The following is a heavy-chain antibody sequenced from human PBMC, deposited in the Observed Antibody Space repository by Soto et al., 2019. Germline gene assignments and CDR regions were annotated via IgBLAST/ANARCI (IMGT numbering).Heavy chain of an antibody. D-gene: IGHD1-7*01. Sequence: EVQLVESGGDLVQPGRSLRLSCAASGFLVSSNYMSWARQAPGKGLEWVSVIYSGSNTHYADSVEGRFTISRDNSKNTLYLLMTSLRAEATAVYYCARGYRVEGTYGAGAFFEYRGQGPLVTVSS. CDR2: IYSGSNT. J-gene: IGHJ4*02. CDR3: ARGYRVEGTYGAGAFFEY. V-gene: IGHV3-66*01. CDR1: GFLVSSNY.